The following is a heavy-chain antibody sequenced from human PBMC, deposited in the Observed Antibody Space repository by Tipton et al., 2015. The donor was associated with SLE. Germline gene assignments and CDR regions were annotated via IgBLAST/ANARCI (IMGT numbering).Heavy chain of an antibody. J-gene: IGHJ6*03. CDR3: ARAYCSSTSCYGPGYHYMDV. D-gene: IGHD2-2*01. CDR1: GGSFSGYY. Sequence: TLSLTCAVYGGSFSGYYWSWIRQPPGKGLEWIGEINHSGSTNYNPSLKSRVTISVDTSKNQFSLKLSSVTAADTAVYYCARAYCSSTSCYGPGYHYMDVWGKGTTVTVSS. CDR2: INHSGST. V-gene: IGHV4-34*01.